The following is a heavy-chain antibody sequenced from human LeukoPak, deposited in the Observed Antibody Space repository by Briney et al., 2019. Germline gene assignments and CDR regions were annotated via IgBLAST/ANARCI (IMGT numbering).Heavy chain of an antibody. J-gene: IGHJ4*02. D-gene: IGHD3-10*01. CDR3: AINYGSGSYTDY. CDR2: INPNSGGT. V-gene: IGHV1-2*02. Sequence: ASVKVSCKASGYTFTGYYMHWVRQAPGQGLEWMGWINPNSGGTNYAQKFQGRVTMTRDTSISTAYMELSRLRSDDTAVYYCAINYGSGSYTDYWGQGTLVTVSS. CDR1: GYTFTGYY.